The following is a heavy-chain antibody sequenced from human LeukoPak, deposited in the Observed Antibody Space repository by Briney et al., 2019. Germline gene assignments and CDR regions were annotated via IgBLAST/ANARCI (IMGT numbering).Heavy chain of an antibody. J-gene: IGHJ4*02. D-gene: IGHD3-16*01. CDR1: GFTFSDYY. Sequence: SGGSLRLSCAASGFTFSDYYMSWIRQAPGKGLEWVSYISRSGSSIYYADSVKGRFTISRDIAKNSLYLQMNSLTAEDTAVYFCARGLVGDSRSPYFNYWGQGTLVTVSS. CDR2: ISRSGSSI. CDR3: ARGLVGDSRSPYFNY. V-gene: IGHV3-11*01.